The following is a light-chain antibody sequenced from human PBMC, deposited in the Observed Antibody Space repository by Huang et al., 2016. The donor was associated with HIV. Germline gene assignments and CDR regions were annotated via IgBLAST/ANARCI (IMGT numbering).Light chain of an antibody. CDR3: QKYNSAPYT. Sequence: DIHMTQSPSSLSSSVGDRVTITCRASQDIRNYLAWYQQKPGTAPKPLISAASTLQSGVPSRFSGSGSGTDFTLTIGSLQPEDVATYYCQKYNSAPYTFGQGTKLEIK. CDR2: AAS. J-gene: IGKJ2*01. V-gene: IGKV1-27*01. CDR1: QDIRNY.